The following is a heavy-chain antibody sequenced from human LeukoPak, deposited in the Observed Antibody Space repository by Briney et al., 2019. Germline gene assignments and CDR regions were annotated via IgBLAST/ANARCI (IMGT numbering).Heavy chain of an antibody. D-gene: IGHD3-22*01. CDR1: RGSISSHY. V-gene: IGHV4-59*11. CDR2: IYYSGDT. Sequence: SETLSLTCTVSRGSISSHYGSWIRQPPGKGLEWIGYIYYSGDTNYNPSLKSRVTISVDTSKNQFSLKLTSVTAADTAVYYCASTHPLGSNNDYYSPFDCRGQGALVIVSS. J-gene: IGHJ4*02. CDR3: ASTHPLGSNNDYYSPFDC.